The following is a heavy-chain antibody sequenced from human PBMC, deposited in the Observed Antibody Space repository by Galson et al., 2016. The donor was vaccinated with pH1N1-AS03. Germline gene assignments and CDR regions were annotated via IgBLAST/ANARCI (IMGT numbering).Heavy chain of an antibody. CDR3: ASAIAAAGSS. D-gene: IGHD6-13*01. CDR1: GFTFNTYW. J-gene: IGHJ5*02. CDR2: IKQDGSEK. Sequence: SLRLSCAASGFTFNTYWMHWVRQAPGKGLEWAANIKQDGSEKYYVDSVKGRFTISRDNARNSLYLQMNSLRAEDTAVYYCASAIAAAGSSWGQGTLVTASS. V-gene: IGHV3-7*01.